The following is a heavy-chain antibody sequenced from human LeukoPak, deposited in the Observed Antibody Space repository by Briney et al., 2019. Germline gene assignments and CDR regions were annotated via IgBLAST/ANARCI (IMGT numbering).Heavy chain of an antibody. V-gene: IGHV3-7*04. D-gene: IGHD3-3*01. J-gene: IGHJ4*02. CDR2: INQDGSEK. CDR3: ARGSGWFYY. Sequence: GGSLRLSCAASGFTFSIYWMSWVRQAPGKGLEWVANINQDGSEKYYVGSLKGRFTISRDSAKNSLYLQMNSLRAEDTAVYYCARGSGWFYYWGQGTLVTVSS. CDR1: GFTFSIYW.